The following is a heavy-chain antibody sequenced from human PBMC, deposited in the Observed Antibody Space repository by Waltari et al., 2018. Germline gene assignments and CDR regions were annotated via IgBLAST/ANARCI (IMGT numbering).Heavy chain of an antibody. V-gene: IGHV3-7*01. J-gene: IGHJ6*02. CDR3: AREILRNVDWSHYALDV. CDR1: GFSFSRYW. D-gene: IGHD3-9*01. Sequence: EVQLVESAGGLVQPGGCLRLSCAASGFSFSRYWMNWVRQAPGKGLEWVANMKGEGREKYYAASVKGRFTISRDNAGNSLFLQMNSVRAEDTGVYYCAREILRNVDWSHYALDVWGPGTTVTVAS. CDR2: MKGEGREK.